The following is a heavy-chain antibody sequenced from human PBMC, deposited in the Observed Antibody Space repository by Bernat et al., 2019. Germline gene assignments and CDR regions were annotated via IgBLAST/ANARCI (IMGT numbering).Heavy chain of an antibody. CDR2: ISSSSSNI. D-gene: IGHD6-19*01. Sequence: EVQLVESGGGLVQPGGSLTLSCAASEFTFSGYTMNWVRQAPGKGLEWVSYISSSSSNIYYADSVKGRFTISRDNAKNSLYLQMNSLRAEDTAVYYCARDWDSSGWYESWGQGTLVTVSS. J-gene: IGHJ4*02. CDR3: ARDWDSSGWYES. CDR1: EFTFSGYT. V-gene: IGHV3-48*01.